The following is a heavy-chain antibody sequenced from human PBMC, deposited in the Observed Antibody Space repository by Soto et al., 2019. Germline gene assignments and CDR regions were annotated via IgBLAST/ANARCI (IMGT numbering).Heavy chain of an antibody. Sequence: GGSLRLSCAASGFTFSSYSMNWVRQAPGKGLEWVSSISSSSSYIYYADSVKGRFTISRDNAKNSLYLQMNSLRAEDTAVYYCARDGSGDTIFGVVIIPTKGYFGYWGQGTLVTVSS. D-gene: IGHD3-3*01. CDR3: ARDGSGDTIFGVVIIPTKGYFGY. V-gene: IGHV3-21*01. CDR2: ISSSSSYI. CDR1: GFTFSSYS. J-gene: IGHJ4*02.